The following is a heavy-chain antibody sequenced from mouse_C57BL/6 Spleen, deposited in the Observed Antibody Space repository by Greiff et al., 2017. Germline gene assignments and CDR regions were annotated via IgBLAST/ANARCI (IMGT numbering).Heavy chain of an antibody. J-gene: IGHJ1*03. Sequence: QVQLKQPGAELVKPGASVKLSCKASGYTFTSYWMHWVKQRPGRGLEWIGRIDPNSGGTKYNEKFQSKATLTVDKTSSTAYMQLSSLTSGDSAVYYCARSGLGRELYFGVWGTGTTVTVSS. CDR2: IDPNSGGT. CDR3: ARSGLGRELYFGV. CDR1: GYTFTSYW. D-gene: IGHD4-1*01. V-gene: IGHV1-72*01.